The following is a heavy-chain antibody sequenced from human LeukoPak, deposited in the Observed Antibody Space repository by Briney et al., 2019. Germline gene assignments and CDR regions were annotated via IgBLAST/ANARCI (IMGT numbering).Heavy chain of an antibody. CDR3: ARVYCGGDCYQVYFDY. CDR2: IYHSGST. Sequence: SETLSLTCAVSGGSISSSNWWSWVRQPPGKGLEWIGEIYHSGSTNYNPSLKSRVTISVGKSKNQFSLKLSSVTAADTAVYYCARVYCGGDCYQVYFDYWGQGTLVTVSS. D-gene: IGHD2-21*02. J-gene: IGHJ4*02. CDR1: GGSISSSNW. V-gene: IGHV4-4*02.